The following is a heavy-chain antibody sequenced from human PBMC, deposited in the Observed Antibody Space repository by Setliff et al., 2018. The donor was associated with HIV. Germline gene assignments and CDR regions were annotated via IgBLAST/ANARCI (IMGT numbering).Heavy chain of an antibody. CDR1: GGSMNSHY. D-gene: IGHD6-6*01. J-gene: IGHJ5*02. V-gene: IGHV4-59*11. Sequence: SETLSLTCSVFGGSMNSHYWSWIRQPPGKGLECIGLIYYTGIPTYNTSLKSRVTMSVDRSKNQFSLRLTSVTAADTAMYYCARVASVHPFDPWGQGTLVTVSS. CDR3: ARVASVHPFDP. CDR2: IYYTGIP.